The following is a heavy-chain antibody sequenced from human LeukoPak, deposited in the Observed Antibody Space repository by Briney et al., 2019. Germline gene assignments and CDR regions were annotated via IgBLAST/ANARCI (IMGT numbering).Heavy chain of an antibody. CDR1: GFTFSSYA. J-gene: IGHJ1*01. Sequence: GSLRLSCAASGFTFSSYAMSWVRQAPGKGLEWVSAISGSGGSTYYADSVKGRFTISRDNSKNTLYLQMNSLRAEDTAVYYCAKQPVTTLPYAEYFQHWGQGTLVTVSS. CDR3: AKQPVTTLPYAEYFQH. D-gene: IGHD4-17*01. CDR2: ISGSGGST. V-gene: IGHV3-23*01.